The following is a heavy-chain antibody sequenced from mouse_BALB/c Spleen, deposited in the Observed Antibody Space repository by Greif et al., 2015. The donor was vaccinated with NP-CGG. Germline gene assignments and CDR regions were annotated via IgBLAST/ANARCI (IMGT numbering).Heavy chain of an antibody. CDR3: ARQVRRGVFDY. V-gene: IGHV5-9-3*01. CDR1: GFTFSSYA. Sequence: EVQGVESGGGLVKPGGSLKLSCAASGFTFSSYAMSWVRQTPEKRLEWVATISSGGSYTYYPDSVKGRFTISRDNAKNTLYLQMSGLRSEDTAMYYCARQVRRGVFDYWGQGTTLTVSS. CDR2: ISSGGSYT. D-gene: IGHD2-14*01. J-gene: IGHJ2*01.